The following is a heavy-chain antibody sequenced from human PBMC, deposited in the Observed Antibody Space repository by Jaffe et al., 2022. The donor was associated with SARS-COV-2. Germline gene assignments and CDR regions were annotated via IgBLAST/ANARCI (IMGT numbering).Heavy chain of an antibody. CDR3: AHVIYDSSGYYYKSFDY. CDR1: GFSLSTSGVG. CDR2: IYWDDDK. Sequence: QITLKESGPTLVKPTQTLTLTCTFSGFSLSTSGVGVGWIRQPPGKALEWLALIYWDDDKRYSPSLKSRLTITKDTSKNQVVLTMTNMDPVDTATYYCAHVIYDSSGYYYKSFDYWGQGTLVTVSS. V-gene: IGHV2-5*02. J-gene: IGHJ4*02. D-gene: IGHD3-22*01.